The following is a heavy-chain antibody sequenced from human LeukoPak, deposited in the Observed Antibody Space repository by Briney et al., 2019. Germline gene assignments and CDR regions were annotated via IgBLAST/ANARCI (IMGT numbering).Heavy chain of an antibody. Sequence: GESLKISCKGSGYSFTSYWIGWVRQMPGKGLEWMGIIYPGDSDIRYSPSFQGQVTISADKSIRTAYLQWSSLKASDTAMYYCATTYSSGTDAFDIWGPGTMVTVSS. D-gene: IGHD6-19*01. CDR3: ATTYSSGTDAFDI. CDR1: GYSFTSYW. J-gene: IGHJ3*02. V-gene: IGHV5-51*01. CDR2: IYPGDSDI.